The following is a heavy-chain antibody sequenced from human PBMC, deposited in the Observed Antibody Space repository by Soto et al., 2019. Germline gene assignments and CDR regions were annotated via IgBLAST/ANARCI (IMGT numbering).Heavy chain of an antibody. J-gene: IGHJ6*02. CDR2: IYYSGST. V-gene: IGHV4-39*01. CDR3: ARPYSNYAYGMDV. D-gene: IGHD4-4*01. Sequence: SETLSLTCTVSGGSISSSSYYWGWIRQPPGKGLEWIGSIYYSGSTYYNPSLKSRVTISVDTSKNQFSLKLSSVTAADTAVYYCARPYSNYAYGMDVWGQGTTVT. CDR1: GGSISSSSYY.